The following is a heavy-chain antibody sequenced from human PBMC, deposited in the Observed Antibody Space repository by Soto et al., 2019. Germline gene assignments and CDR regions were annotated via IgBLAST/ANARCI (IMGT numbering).Heavy chain of an antibody. Sequence: PGESLKISCKCSGYSFTSYWIGWVRQMPGKGLEWMGIIYPGDSDTRYSPSFQGQVAISADKSISTAYLQWSSLKASDTAMYYCARTTFYSSGWYGFDPWGQGTLVTVSS. J-gene: IGHJ5*02. V-gene: IGHV5-51*01. D-gene: IGHD6-19*01. CDR1: GYSFTSYW. CDR2: IYPGDSDT. CDR3: ARTTFYSSGWYGFDP.